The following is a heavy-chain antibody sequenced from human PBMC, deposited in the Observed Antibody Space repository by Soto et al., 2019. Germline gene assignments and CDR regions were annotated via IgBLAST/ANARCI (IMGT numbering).Heavy chain of an antibody. D-gene: IGHD2-21*02. Sequence: QVQLQESGPGLVKPSETLSLTCSVSGGSISSYYWSWIRQPPGKGLERIGYIFYSGRSGSTNYNPSLKSRVTISVDTSKNQFSLKLSSVTAADTAVYYCARTALGWFDPWGQGTLVTVSS. J-gene: IGHJ5*02. CDR3: ARTALGWFDP. CDR2: IFYSGRSGST. V-gene: IGHV4-59*01. CDR1: GGSISSYY.